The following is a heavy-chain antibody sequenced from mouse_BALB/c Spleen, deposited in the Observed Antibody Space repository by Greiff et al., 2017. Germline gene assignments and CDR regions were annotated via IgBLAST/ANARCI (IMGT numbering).Heavy chain of an antibody. Sequence: DVKLVESGGGLVQPGGSLKLSCAASGFTFSSYGMSWVRQTPDKRLELVATINSNGGSTYYPDSVKGRFTISRDNAKNTLYLQMSSLKSEDTAMYYCAREGYYWYFDVWGAGTTVTVSS. V-gene: IGHV5-6-3*01. CDR2: INSNGGST. CDR1: GFTFSSYG. CDR3: AREGYYWYFDV. J-gene: IGHJ1*01. D-gene: IGHD2-2*01.